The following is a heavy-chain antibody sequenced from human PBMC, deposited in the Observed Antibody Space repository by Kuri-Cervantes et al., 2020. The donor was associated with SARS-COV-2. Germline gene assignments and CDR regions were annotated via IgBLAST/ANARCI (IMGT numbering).Heavy chain of an antibody. D-gene: IGHD3-22*01. V-gene: IGHV3-7*03. CDR1: GFTFSSSW. Sequence: GGSLRPSCAASGFTFSSSWMTWVRQAPGKGLEWVANIKQDGSEYYYLDSVKGRLTITRDNAKNSLFLQMNSLRAKDTAVYYCARSRGYYDSSGPARHLIYFWGQGTQVTVSS. CDR2: IKQDGSEY. J-gene: IGHJ4*02. CDR3: ARSRGYYDSSGPARHLIYF.